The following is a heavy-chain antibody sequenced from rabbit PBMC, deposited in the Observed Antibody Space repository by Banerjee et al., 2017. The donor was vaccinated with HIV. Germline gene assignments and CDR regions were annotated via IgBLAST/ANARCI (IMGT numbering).Heavy chain of an antibody. J-gene: IGHJ4*01. V-gene: IGHV1S40*01. D-gene: IGHD2-1*01. CDR1: GFSFSSNYY. CDR3: ARDPGGNNGGYNL. CDR2: IYTGSGGT. Sequence: QSLEESGGDLVKPEGSLTLTCTASGFSFSSNYYMCWVRQAPGKGLEWIACIYTGSGGTWYASWAKGRFTISETSSTTVTLEMTSLTAADTATYFCARDPGGNNGGYNLWGPGTLVTVS.